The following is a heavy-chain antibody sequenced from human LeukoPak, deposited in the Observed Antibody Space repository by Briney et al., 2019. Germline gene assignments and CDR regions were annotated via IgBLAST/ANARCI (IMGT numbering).Heavy chain of an antibody. CDR1: GFTFSGYA. V-gene: IGHV3-64*01. CDR2: INGNGEIT. CDR3: ARELYAPGNTPFDF. D-gene: IGHD3-10*01. J-gene: IGHJ4*02. Sequence: HPGGSLRLSCAASGFTFSGYAMHWVRQAPGKGLEYVSGINGNGEITYYANSVKGRFTISRDNSKSTLYLQMGSLRPEDMALYYCARELYAPGNTPFDFWGQGTLVTVSS.